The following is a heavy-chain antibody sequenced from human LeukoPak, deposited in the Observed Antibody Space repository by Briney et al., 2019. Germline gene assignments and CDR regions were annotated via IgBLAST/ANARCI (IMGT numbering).Heavy chain of an antibody. Sequence: SETLSLTCTVSGGSISSYYWSWIRQPPGKGLEWIGYIYSSGSTNYNPSLQSRVTISVDTSKNQFSLKLGSVPAADPAVYYCARAPPRTGAPFDSWGQGTLVTVSS. CDR1: GGSISSYY. J-gene: IGHJ4*02. V-gene: IGHV4-59*01. CDR2: IYSSGST. CDR3: ARAPPRTGAPFDS. D-gene: IGHD3/OR15-3a*01.